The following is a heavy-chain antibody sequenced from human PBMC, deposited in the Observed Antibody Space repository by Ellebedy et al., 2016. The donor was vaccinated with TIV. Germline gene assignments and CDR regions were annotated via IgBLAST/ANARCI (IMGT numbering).Heavy chain of an antibody. CDR1: GDSISSYF. Sequence: SETLSLTXTVSGDSISSYFWSWIRQPPDKGLGWIGHFYYTGSTNYNPSLKSRVAISGDTSKNQFSLELSSVTAADTAVYYCASWGDYGGNRHLDYWGQGTLLTVSS. CDR2: FYYTGST. D-gene: IGHD4-23*01. J-gene: IGHJ4*02. V-gene: IGHV4-59*01. CDR3: ASWGDYGGNRHLDY.